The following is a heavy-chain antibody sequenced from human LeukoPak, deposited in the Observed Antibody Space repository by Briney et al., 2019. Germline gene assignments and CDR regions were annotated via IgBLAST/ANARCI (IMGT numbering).Heavy chain of an antibody. CDR2: ISYDGSNK. CDR1: GFTFSSYA. J-gene: IGHJ6*02. Sequence: GRSLRLSCAASGFTFSSYAMHWVRQAPGKGLEWVAVISYDGSNKYYADPVKGRFTISRDNSKNTLYLQMNSLRAEDTAVYYCAKDVSALSHYYGMDVWGQGTTVTVSS. D-gene: IGHD2/OR15-2a*01. V-gene: IGHV3-30*04. CDR3: AKDVSALSHYYGMDV.